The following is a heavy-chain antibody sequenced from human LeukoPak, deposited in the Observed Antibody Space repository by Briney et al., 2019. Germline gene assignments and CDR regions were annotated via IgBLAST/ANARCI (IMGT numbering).Heavy chain of an antibody. CDR2: IYYSGST. D-gene: IGHD3-22*01. CDR3: ARHYYDSNGLGDWFDP. CDR1: GGSISSSSYY. J-gene: IGHJ5*02. Sequence: SETLSLTCTVSGGSISSSSYYWRWIRQPPGKGLEWIGCIYYSGSTYYNPFRKSRVTISVATSKSQFSLKLSSVTAADTAVYYCARHYYDSNGLGDWFDPWGQETLVTVSS. V-gene: IGHV4-39*01.